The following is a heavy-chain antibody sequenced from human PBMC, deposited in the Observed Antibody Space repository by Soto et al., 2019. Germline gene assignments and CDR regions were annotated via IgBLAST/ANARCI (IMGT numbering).Heavy chain of an antibody. CDR1: GYTFTSYD. J-gene: IGHJ4*02. CDR3: ARELQGLYYFDY. Sequence: ASVKVSCKASGYTFTSYDINWVRQATGQGLEWMGWINRGSGNTRYAQKFQGRVTITRDTSASTAYMELSSLRSDDTAVYYCARELQGLYYFDYWGQGTLVTVSS. V-gene: IGHV1-8*01. CDR2: INRGSGNT. D-gene: IGHD4-4*01.